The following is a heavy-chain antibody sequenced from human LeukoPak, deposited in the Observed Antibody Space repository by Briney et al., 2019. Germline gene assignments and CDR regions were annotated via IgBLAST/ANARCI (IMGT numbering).Heavy chain of an antibody. J-gene: IGHJ4*02. V-gene: IGHV1-3*01. CDR2: INAGNGNT. D-gene: IGHD6-13*01. Sequence: ASVKVSCKASGYTFTSYATHWVRQAPGQRLEWMGWINAGNGNTKYSQKFQGRVTITRDTSASTAYMELSSLRSVDTAVYYCAREGIAAAGTNFDYWGQGTLVTVSS. CDR3: AREGIAAAGTNFDY. CDR1: GYTFTSYA.